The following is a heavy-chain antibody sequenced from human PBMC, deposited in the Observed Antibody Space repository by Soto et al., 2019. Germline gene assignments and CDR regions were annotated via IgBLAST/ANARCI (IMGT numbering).Heavy chain of an antibody. CDR3: ARFRAPRRQLISMSFHI. J-gene: IGHJ3*02. Sequence: PGESLKISCKASVYDFMNYWIAWVRQTPGRGLEWMGMIYPGDLDIRCNPSFRGRVTISADKSTTTAFVQWGSLKASDSAIYYCARFRAPRRQLISMSFHIWGLGTLVTVSS. CDR2: IYPGDLDI. CDR1: VYDFMNYW. D-gene: IGHD6-6*01. V-gene: IGHV5-51*01.